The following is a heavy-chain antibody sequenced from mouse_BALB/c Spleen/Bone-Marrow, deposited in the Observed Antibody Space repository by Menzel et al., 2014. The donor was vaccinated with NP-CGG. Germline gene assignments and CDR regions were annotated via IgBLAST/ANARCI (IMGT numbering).Heavy chain of an antibody. CDR1: GFTFSSFA. CDR3: VRDYGYGAMDY. Sequence: EVKVEESGGGLVQPGGSRKLSCAASGFTFSSFAMHWVRQAPEKWLEWVAYISSGSITIYYADTVKGRFTISRDNPKNTLFLQMTSLRSEDTAMYYCVRDYGYGAMDYWGQGTSVTVSS. V-gene: IGHV5-17*02. J-gene: IGHJ4*01. D-gene: IGHD1-2*01. CDR2: ISSGSITI.